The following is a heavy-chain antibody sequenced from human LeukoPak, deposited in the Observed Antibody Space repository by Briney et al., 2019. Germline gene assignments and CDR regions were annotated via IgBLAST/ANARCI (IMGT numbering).Heavy chain of an antibody. D-gene: IGHD2/OR15-2a*01. J-gene: IGHJ5*02. Sequence: ASVKVSCKASGGTFSSYAINWVRQAPGQGLEWMGRIIPFLDIANYAQKFQGRVTITADISTSTAYMELSSLTSEDTAVYFCARRNEYTNSFHNWGQGTLVTVSS. CDR1: GGTFSSYA. V-gene: IGHV1-69*04. CDR3: ARRNEYTNSFHN. CDR2: IIPFLDIA.